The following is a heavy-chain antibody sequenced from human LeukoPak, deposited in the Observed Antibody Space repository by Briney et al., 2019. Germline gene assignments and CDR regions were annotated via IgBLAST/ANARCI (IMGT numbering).Heavy chain of an antibody. CDR2: INYFGST. D-gene: IGHD1-26*01. CDR3: ARQRTANSGSYYAH. CDR1: GGSIGTYY. V-gene: IGHV4-39*01. J-gene: IGHJ4*02. Sequence: PSETPSLTCNVSGGSIGTYYWGWIRQPPGQGLEWIGSINYFGSTYYPPSLKSRVTMSVDTSNNRFSLKLPAVIAADTGVYFCARQRTANSGSYYAHWGQGILVTVSS.